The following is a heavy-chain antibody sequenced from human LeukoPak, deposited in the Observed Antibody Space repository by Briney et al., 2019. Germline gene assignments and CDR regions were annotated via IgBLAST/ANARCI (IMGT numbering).Heavy chain of an antibody. CDR1: GGTFSSYA. J-gene: IGHJ6*03. D-gene: IGHD1-26*01. CDR3: ATRIVGATTTLSYYYYYMDV. Sequence: ASVKVSCKASGGTFSSYAISWVRQAPGQGLEWMGGIIPIFGTANYAQKFQGRVTMTEDTSTDTAYMELSSLRSEDTAVYYCATRIVGATTTLSYYYYYMDVWGKGTTVTVSS. V-gene: IGHV1-69*06. CDR2: IIPIFGTA.